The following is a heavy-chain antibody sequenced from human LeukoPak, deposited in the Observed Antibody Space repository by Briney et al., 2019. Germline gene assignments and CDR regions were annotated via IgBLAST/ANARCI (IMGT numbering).Heavy chain of an antibody. D-gene: IGHD5-24*01. J-gene: IGHJ4*02. CDR3: AKEFGWPLRYFDY. V-gene: IGHV1-2*02. CDR1: GYTLTGYY. CDR2: INPNSGDT. Sequence: ASVKVSCKASGYTLTGYYMHWARQAPGQGLEYMGWINPNSGDTEYAQKFQGRVTMTRDTSIRTAYMELSGLRSDDTAIYYCAKEFGWPLRYFDYWGQGTLVTVSS.